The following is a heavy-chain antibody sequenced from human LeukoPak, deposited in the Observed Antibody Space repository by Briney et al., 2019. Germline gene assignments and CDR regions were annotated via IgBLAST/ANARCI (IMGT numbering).Heavy chain of an antibody. CDR2: INHSGST. CDR3: ARGRYSGSYFAFDI. J-gene: IGHJ3*02. CDR1: GGSFSGYY. V-gene: IGHV4-34*01. D-gene: IGHD1-26*01. Sequence: SETLSLTCAVYGGSFSGYYWSWIRQPPGKGLEWIGEINHSGSTNYNPSLKSRVTISVDTSKNQFSPKLSSVTAADTAVYYCARGRYSGSYFAFDIWGQGTMVTVSS.